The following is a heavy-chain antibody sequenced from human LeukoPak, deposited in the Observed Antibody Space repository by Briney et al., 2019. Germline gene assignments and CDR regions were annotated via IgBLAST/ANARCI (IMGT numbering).Heavy chain of an antibody. CDR1: GFTFSSYG. J-gene: IGHJ4*02. D-gene: IGHD3-10*01. CDR2: ISGSGGST. Sequence: GGSLRLSCAASGFTFSSYGMSWVRQAPGKGLEWVSAISGSGGSTYYADSVKGRFTISRDNSKNTLYLQMNSLRAEDTAVYYCAKKSRGSGSYYGDYWGQGILVTVSS. V-gene: IGHV3-23*01. CDR3: AKKSRGSGSYYGDY.